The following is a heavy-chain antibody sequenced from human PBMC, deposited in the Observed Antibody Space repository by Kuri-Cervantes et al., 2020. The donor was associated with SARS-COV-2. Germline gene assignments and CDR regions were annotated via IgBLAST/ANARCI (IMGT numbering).Heavy chain of an antibody. V-gene: IGHV1-8*03. Sequence: VKVSCKASGYTFTSYDINWVRQATGQGLEWMGWMNPNSGNTGYAQKFQGRVTITRNTSISTAYMELSSLRSEDTAVYYCAKDRTTHNWGSRAKGYFDYWGQGTLVTVSS. CDR1: GYTFTSYD. D-gene: IGHD7-27*01. J-gene: IGHJ4*02. CDR3: AKDRTTHNWGSRAKGYFDY. CDR2: MNPNSGNT.